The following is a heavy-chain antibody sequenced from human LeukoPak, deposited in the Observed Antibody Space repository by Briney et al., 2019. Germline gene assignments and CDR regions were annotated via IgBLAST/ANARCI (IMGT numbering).Heavy chain of an antibody. CDR2: ISYDGSNK. J-gene: IGHJ4*02. CDR1: GFSFSSYA. Sequence: GGSLRLSCAPSGFSFSSYAMHWVRQAPGKGLEWVAVISYDGSNKYYADSVKGRFTISRDNSKNTLYLQMNSLRAEDTAVYYCSSDLTYYAAAGREDSFDYWGQGTLVTVSS. CDR3: SSDLTYYAAAGREDSFDY. D-gene: IGHD6-13*01. V-gene: IGHV3-30-3*01.